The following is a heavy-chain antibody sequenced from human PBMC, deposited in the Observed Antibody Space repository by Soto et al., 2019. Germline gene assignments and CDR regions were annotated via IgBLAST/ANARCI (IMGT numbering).Heavy chain of an antibody. D-gene: IGHD5-18*01. CDR2: ISYDGSNK. J-gene: IGHJ6*02. CDR1: GFTFSSYA. V-gene: IGHV3-30-3*01. Sequence: GGSLRLSCAASGFTFSSYAMHWVRQAPGKGLEWVAVISYDGSNKYYADSVKGRFTISRDNSKNTLYLQMNSLRAEDTAVYYCARERLPYYYYYGMDVWGQGTTVTVSS. CDR3: ARERLPYYYYYGMDV.